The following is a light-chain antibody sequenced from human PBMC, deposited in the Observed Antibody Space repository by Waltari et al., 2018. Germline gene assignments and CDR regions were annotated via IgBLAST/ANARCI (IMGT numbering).Light chain of an antibody. CDR2: EVN. J-gene: IGLJ3*02. Sequence: QSALTQPPSVSGSPGQSVTISCTGTRTAVGSYSRVSWYQQPPGSAPKVIIYEVNKRPSWVPDRFSGSKSGNTASLTISGLQPEDEADYYCSSYTSSTTLVCGGGTSLTVL. V-gene: IGLV2-18*02. CDR3: SSYTSSTTLV. CDR1: RTAVGSYSR.